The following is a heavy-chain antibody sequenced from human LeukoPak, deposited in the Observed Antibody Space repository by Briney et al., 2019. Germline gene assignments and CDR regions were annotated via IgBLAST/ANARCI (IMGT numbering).Heavy chain of an antibody. D-gene: IGHD4-23*01. CDR3: ARGWGGNNAFDI. CDR2: INPNCGGT. J-gene: IGHJ3*02. CDR1: GYTFTGYY. Sequence: ASVKVSCKASGYTFTGYYMHWVRQAPGQGLEWMGWINPNCGGTNYAQKFQGRVTMTRDTSISTAYMELSRLRSDDTAVYYCARGWGGNNAFDIWGQGTMVTVSS. V-gene: IGHV1-2*02.